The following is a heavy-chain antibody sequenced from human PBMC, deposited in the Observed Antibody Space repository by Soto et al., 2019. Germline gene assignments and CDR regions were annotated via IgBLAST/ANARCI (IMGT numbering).Heavy chain of an antibody. CDR2: IYHSGST. D-gene: IGHD6-13*01. V-gene: IGHV4-4*02. CDR1: GGSISSSNW. CDR3: ARDRNGIAAAGTGVRYYDMDV. Sequence: SETLSLTCAVSGGSISSSNWWSWFRQPPGKGLEWIGEIYHSGSTNYNPSLKSRVTISVDRSKNQFSLKLSSVTAADTAVYYCARDRNGIAAAGTGVRYYDMDVWGQGTTVTVSS. J-gene: IGHJ6*02.